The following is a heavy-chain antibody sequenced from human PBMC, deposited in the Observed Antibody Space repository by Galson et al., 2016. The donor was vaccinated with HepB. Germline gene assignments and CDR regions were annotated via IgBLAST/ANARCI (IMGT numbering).Heavy chain of an antibody. Sequence: SVKVSCKASGYTFTGYGISWVRQAPGQGLEWMGWISAFNGNTHYAQKVQGRVTMTTDTSTSTVYTELRSLRSDDTAVYFCARGFWPDYWGQGTLVTVSS. D-gene: IGHD3-10*01. CDR3: ARGFWPDY. V-gene: IGHV1-18*01. J-gene: IGHJ4*02. CDR2: ISAFNGNT. CDR1: GYTFTGYG.